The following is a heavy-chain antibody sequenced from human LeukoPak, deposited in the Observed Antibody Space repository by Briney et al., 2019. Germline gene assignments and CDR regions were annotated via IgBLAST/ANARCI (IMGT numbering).Heavy chain of an antibody. D-gene: IGHD3-3*01. CDR2: INHSGST. J-gene: IGHJ4*02. CDR1: GGSFSGYY. V-gene: IGHV4-34*01. CDR3: ARIKRTYYDFWSGRSYFDY. Sequence: SETLSLTCAVYGGSFSGYYWSWIRQPPGKGLEWIGEINHSGSTNYNPSLKSRVTISVDTSKNQFSLKLSSVTAVDTAAYYCARIKRTYYDFWSGRSYFDYWGQGTLVTVSS.